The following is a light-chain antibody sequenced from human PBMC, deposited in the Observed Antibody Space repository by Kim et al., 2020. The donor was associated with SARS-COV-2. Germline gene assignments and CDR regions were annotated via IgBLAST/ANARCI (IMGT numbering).Light chain of an antibody. CDR3: QQRSDTPPFI. CDR2: AAS. CDR1: QSISSY. V-gene: IGKV1-39*01. Sequence: DIQMTQSPSSLSASVGDRVSITCRASQSISSYLNWYQQKPGKAPKLLISAASSLQSGVPSRFSGSGSGTDFTLTISSLQPEDVATYYCQQRSDTPPFIFGPGTKVDIK. J-gene: IGKJ3*01.